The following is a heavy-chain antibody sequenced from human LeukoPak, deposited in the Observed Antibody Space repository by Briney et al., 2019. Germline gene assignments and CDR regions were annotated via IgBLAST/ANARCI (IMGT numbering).Heavy chain of an antibody. V-gene: IGHV4-59*01. CDR1: GDSINSYY. J-gene: IGHJ5*02. Sequence: SETLSLTCPVSGDSINSYYCSWIRQPPGKGLEWIGYIYYSGSTSYTPSLKSRVTISLDTSNNQFSLKLRSVTAADTAVYYCARGGYYGSGNDFRFDPWGQGTLVTVSS. D-gene: IGHD3-10*01. CDR2: IYYSGST. CDR3: ARGGYYGSGNDFRFDP.